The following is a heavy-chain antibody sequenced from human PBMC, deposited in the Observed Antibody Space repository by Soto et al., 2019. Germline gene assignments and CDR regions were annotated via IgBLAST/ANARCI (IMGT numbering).Heavy chain of an antibody. CDR2: ISYDGSNK. CDR3: ARDPSPLYCSGGSCYSGYFDY. V-gene: IGHV3-30-3*01. D-gene: IGHD2-15*01. CDR1: GFTFSSYA. Sequence: QVQLVESGGGVVQPGRSLRLSCAASGFTFSSYAMHWVRQAPGKGLEWVAVISYDGSNKYYADSVKGRFTISRDNSKNTLYLQMHSLRAEDTAVYYCARDPSPLYCSGGSCYSGYFDYWGQGTLVTVSS. J-gene: IGHJ4*02.